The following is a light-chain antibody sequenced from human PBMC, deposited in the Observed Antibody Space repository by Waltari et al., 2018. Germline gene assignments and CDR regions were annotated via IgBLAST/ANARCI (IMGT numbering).Light chain of an antibody. CDR1: RSIRSY. V-gene: IGKV1-5*03. CDR3: QQYSTNSLT. CDR2: EAS. Sequence: DIQLTQSPSFLSASVGDRVTITCRASRSIRSYMAWYQQKPGKAPKLLIHEASTLETGVPSTFSGSESGTEFTLTISSLQPDDVATYYCQQYSTNSLTFGGGTKVEIK. J-gene: IGKJ4*01.